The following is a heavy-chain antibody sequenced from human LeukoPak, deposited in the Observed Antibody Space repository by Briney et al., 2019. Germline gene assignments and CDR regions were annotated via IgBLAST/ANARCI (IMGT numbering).Heavy chain of an antibody. Sequence: ASVKVSCKASGYTFTSYGISWVRQAPGQGLEWMGWISAYNGNTNYAQKLQGRVTMTTDTSTSTAYMELRSLRSDDTAVYYCARDRIPRYSNNWPPWYFDYWGQGTLVTVSS. CDR2: ISAYNGNT. CDR3: ARDRIPRYSNNWPPWYFDY. V-gene: IGHV1-18*04. D-gene: IGHD6-13*01. J-gene: IGHJ4*02. CDR1: GYTFTSYG.